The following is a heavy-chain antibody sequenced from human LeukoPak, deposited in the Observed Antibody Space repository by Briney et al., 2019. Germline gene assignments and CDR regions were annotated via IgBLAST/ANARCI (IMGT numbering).Heavy chain of an antibody. CDR2: ISGSSGCT. CDR3: AKDTTVVTNFVGDY. D-gene: IGHD4-23*01. Sequence: GGSLRLSCAASGFTFSGYTMSWVRQAPGKGLEWVSAISGSSGCTYYADSVKGRFTISRDNSKNTLYLQMNSLRAEDTAVYYCAKDTTVVTNFVGDYWGQGNLVSVFS. V-gene: IGHV3-23*01. J-gene: IGHJ4*02. CDR1: GFTFSGYT.